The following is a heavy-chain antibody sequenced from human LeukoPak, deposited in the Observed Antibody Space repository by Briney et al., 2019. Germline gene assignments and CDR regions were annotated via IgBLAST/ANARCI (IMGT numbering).Heavy chain of an antibody. CDR2: IKTKTDGGTT. J-gene: IGHJ4*02. D-gene: IGHD3-10*01. CDR3: TTLYGSGNYY. CDR1: GFTFSNAW. V-gene: IGHV3-15*01. Sequence: GGSLRLSCAASGFTFSNAWMSWVRQAPEEGLEWVGQIKTKTDGGTTESAATVKGRFTISRDDSKNTLYLQMNSLKIEDTAMYYCTTLYGSGNYYWGQGTLVTVSS.